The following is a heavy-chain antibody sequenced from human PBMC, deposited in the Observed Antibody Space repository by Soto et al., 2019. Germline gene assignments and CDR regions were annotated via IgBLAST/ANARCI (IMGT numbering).Heavy chain of an antibody. J-gene: IGHJ4*02. Sequence: PSETLSLTCSASGGSITSSSDYYWGWIRQPPGKGLEWIGSIYHSGTTYYNPSLKSRVTISVGTSKKQFSLKLSSVTAADTAVYYCARASIGYSHGPFDYWGQGSLVTVSS. CDR3: ARASIGYSHGPFDY. V-gene: IGHV4-39*07. CDR2: IYHSGTT. CDR1: GGSITSSSDYY. D-gene: IGHD5-18*01.